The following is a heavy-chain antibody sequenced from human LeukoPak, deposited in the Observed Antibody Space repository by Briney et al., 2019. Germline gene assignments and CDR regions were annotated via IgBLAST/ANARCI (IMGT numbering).Heavy chain of an antibody. D-gene: IGHD3-10*01. V-gene: IGHV3-30-3*01. CDR2: ISYDGSKK. J-gene: IGHJ4*02. Sequence: GGSLRLSCAASGFTFSSYAMHWVRQAPGKGLEWVAVISYDGSKKYYADSVKGRFTISRDNSKNTLYLQMNSLRAEDTAVYYCARAPVLLWFGEKLDYWGQGTLVTVSS. CDR1: GFTFSSYA. CDR3: ARAPVLLWFGEKLDY.